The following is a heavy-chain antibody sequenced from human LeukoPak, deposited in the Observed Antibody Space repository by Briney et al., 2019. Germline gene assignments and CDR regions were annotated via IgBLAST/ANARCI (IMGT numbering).Heavy chain of an antibody. D-gene: IGHD3-22*01. CDR2: IDWDDDK. Sequence: SGPTLVNPTQTLTLTCTLSGFSLSTSGMCVSWIRQPPGKALEWLARIDWDDDKYYSTSLKTRLTISKDTSKNQVVLTMTNMDPVDTATYYCALGRYYYDSSGSFNFDYWGQGTLVTVSS. CDR1: GFSLSTSGMC. CDR3: ALGRYYYDSSGSFNFDY. V-gene: IGHV2-70*11. J-gene: IGHJ4*02.